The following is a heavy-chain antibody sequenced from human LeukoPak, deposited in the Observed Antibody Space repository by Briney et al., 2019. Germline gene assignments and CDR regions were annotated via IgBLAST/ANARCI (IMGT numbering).Heavy chain of an antibody. CDR2: IYSNGDT. CDR3: ARKGGILDAFDI. Sequence: PSETLSLTCSVSGGSISSYYWSWIRQSPGKGLEWIGAIYSNGDTFHNPSLKSRVTISVESSKNQFSLKLSSVTAAGTAVYYCARKGGILDAFDIWGQGTMFTVSS. J-gene: IGHJ3*02. D-gene: IGHD6-13*01. V-gene: IGHV4-59*08. CDR1: GGSISSYY.